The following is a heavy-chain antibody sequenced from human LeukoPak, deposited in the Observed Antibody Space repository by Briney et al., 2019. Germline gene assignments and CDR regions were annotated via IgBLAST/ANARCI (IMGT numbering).Heavy chain of an antibody. V-gene: IGHV3-15*01. J-gene: IGHJ4*02. D-gene: IGHD2-8*01. CDR1: GIPFTNAW. CDR2: IKSKTDGGTT. CDR3: TIIGYRTNGVCPTHYC. Sequence: GGSLRLSCAASGIPFTNAWMSWVRQAPGKGLEWVGLIKSKTDGGTTDYAAPVKGRFTISRDDSKNPLYLQMSSLKTEDTAVYYCTIIGYRTNGVCPTHYCWGQGTLVTVSS.